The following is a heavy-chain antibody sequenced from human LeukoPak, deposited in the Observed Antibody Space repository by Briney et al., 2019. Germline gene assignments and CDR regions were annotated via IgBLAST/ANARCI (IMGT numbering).Heavy chain of an antibody. CDR1: GGSISSYY. Sequence: SETLSLTCTVSGGSISSYYWSWIRQPPGKGLEWIGYIYYSGSTNYNPSLKSRVTISVDTSKNQFSLKLSSVTAADTAVYHCARAPIGRDAFDIWGQGTMVTVSS. J-gene: IGHJ3*02. CDR2: IYYSGST. V-gene: IGHV4-59*01. D-gene: IGHD3-10*01. CDR3: ARAPIGRDAFDI.